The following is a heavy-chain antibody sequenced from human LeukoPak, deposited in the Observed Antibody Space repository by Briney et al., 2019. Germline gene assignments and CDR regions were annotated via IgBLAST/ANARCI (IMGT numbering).Heavy chain of an antibody. Sequence: ASVKVSCKASGYTFTSYDINGVRQATGQGLEWMGWMNPNSGNTGYAQKFQGRVTMTRNTSIRTAYMELSSLRSEDTAVYYCARGPTVGITFGGVIVTDFDYWGQGTLVTVSS. J-gene: IGHJ4*02. CDR3: ARGPTVGITFGGVIVTDFDY. V-gene: IGHV1-8*01. D-gene: IGHD3-16*02. CDR1: GYTFTSYD. CDR2: MNPNSGNT.